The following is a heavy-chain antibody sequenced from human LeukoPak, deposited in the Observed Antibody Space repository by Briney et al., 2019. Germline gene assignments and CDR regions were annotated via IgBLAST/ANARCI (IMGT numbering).Heavy chain of an antibody. V-gene: IGHV3-21*01. J-gene: IGHJ4*02. CDR3: ARGGAARPDF. Sequence: GGSLRLSCAASGFTFSSYSMNWVRPAPGKGLECVSFISGSSSYIYYADSVKGRFTISRDNAKNSLYLQMNSLRVEDTAVYYCARGGAARPDFWGQGTLVTVSS. CDR2: ISGSSSYI. D-gene: IGHD6-6*01. CDR1: GFTFSSYS.